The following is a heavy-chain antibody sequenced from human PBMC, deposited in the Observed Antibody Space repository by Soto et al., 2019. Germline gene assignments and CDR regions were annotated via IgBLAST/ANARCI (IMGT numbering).Heavy chain of an antibody. CDR3: ARGQRFSDWFDP. Sequence: SETLSLTCTVTGGTISGYYWTWIRQSAGGGLEWIGRIYSSGSTNYNPSLKSRVTISLDTSMNHFSLRLSSVTAEDTAVYYCARGQRFSDWFDPWGQGTLVTVSS. V-gene: IGHV4-4*07. CDR2: IYSSGST. J-gene: IGHJ5*02. CDR1: GGTISGYY. D-gene: IGHD3-3*01.